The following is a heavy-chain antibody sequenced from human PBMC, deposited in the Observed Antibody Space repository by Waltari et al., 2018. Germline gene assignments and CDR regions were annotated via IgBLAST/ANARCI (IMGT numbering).Heavy chain of an antibody. J-gene: IGHJ4*02. CDR1: GGSFSGYY. Sequence: QVQLQQWGAGLLKPSATLSLTCAVYGGSFSGYYWSWIRQPPGKGLEWIGEINHSGSTNYNPSLKSRVTISVDTSKNQFSLKLSSVTAADTAVYYCARSRRGAAADNWGQGTLVTVSS. D-gene: IGHD6-13*01. CDR2: INHSGST. V-gene: IGHV4-34*01. CDR3: ARSRRGAAADN.